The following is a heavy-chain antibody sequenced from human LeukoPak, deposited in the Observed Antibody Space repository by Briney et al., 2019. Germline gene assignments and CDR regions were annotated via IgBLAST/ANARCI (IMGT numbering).Heavy chain of an antibody. V-gene: IGHV3-9*01. CDR2: ISWSSGSI. CDR3: AKLPGGYGDYVPDKDAFAI. CDR1: GFTFGDYA. Sequence: GGSLRLSCAASGFTFGDYAMHWVRHAPGKGLEWVSGISWSSGSIGYAASVKGRFTISRDNAQNSLYLKMNSLRAEGTALYACAKLPGGYGDYVPDKDAFAIWGKETMVTASS. D-gene: IGHD4-17*01. J-gene: IGHJ3*02.